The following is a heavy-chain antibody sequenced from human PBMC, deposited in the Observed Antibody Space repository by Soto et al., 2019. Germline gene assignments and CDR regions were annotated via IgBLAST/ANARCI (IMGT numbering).Heavy chain of an antibody. V-gene: IGHV4-59*08. Sequence: QVQLQESGPGLVKPSETLSLTCTVSGGSISSYHWSWIRQSPGKGLEWIGYTSNSAPTIYNPSLKSRVTISADTSKNQFSLRLNSVTAADTAVYFCARQFRDVYNAVEYWSQGALVTVSS. CDR3: ARQFRDVYNAVEY. J-gene: IGHJ4*02. D-gene: IGHD1-1*01. CDR2: TSNSAPT. CDR1: GGSISSYH.